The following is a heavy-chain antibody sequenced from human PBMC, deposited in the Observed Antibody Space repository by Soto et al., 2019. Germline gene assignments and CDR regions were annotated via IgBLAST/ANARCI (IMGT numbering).Heavy chain of an antibody. V-gene: IGHV3-53*02. CDR1: GFTVSSNY. Sequence: EVQLVETGGGLIQPGGSLRLSCAASGFTVSSNYMSWVRQAPGKGLEWVSVIYSGGSTYYADSVKGRFTISRDNSKNTLYLQMNSLRAEDTAVYYCATHGLTAGGLPGDAFDIWGQGTMVTVSS. CDR3: ATHGLTAGGLPGDAFDI. D-gene: IGHD6-13*01. CDR2: IYSGGST. J-gene: IGHJ3*02.